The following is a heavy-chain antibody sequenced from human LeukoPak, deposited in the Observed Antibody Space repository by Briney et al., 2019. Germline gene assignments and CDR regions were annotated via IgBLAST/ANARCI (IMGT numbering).Heavy chain of an antibody. Sequence: SETLSLTCAVYGGSFSGYYWSWIRQPPGKGLEWIGEINHSGSTYYNPSLKSRVTISVDTSKNQFSLKLSSVTAADTAVYYCARGDTGTNFDYWGQGTLVTVSS. CDR2: INHSGST. V-gene: IGHV4-34*01. CDR1: GGSFSGYY. J-gene: IGHJ4*02. D-gene: IGHD1-1*01. CDR3: ARGDTGTNFDY.